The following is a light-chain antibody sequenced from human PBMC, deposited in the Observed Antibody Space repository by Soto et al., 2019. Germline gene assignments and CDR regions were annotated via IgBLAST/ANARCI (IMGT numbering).Light chain of an antibody. V-gene: IGKV3-11*01. CDR3: QQRSNWPPYT. CDR1: QSVSSY. J-gene: IGKJ2*01. CDR2: DAS. Sequence: EIVLTQSPATLSLSPGERATLSCRASQSVSSYLAWYQQKPGQGPRLLIYDASNRATGIPARFSGSGSGTDFTLTISSLEPEDFAVYYCQQRSNWPPYTFGQGTKLVIK.